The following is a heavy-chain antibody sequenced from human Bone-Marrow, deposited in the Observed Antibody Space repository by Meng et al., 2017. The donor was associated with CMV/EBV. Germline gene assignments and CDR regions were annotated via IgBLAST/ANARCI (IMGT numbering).Heavy chain of an antibody. CDR2: ISSSSSYI. CDR1: GFTFSSSW. Sequence: GESLKISCAASGFTFSSSWMHWVRQAPGKGLEWVSSISSSSSYIYYADSVKGRFTISRDNAKNSLYLQMNSLRAEDTAVYYCIAAAVVSFVPTHWGQGTLVTVSS. J-gene: IGHJ4*02. CDR3: IAAAVVSFVPTH. D-gene: IGHD6-13*01. V-gene: IGHV3-21*01.